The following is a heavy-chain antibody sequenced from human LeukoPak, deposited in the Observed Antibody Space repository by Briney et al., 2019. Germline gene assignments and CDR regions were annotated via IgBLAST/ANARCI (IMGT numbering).Heavy chain of an antibody. V-gene: IGHV1-8*01. CDR1: GYTFTSYD. Sequence: GASVTVSFKASGYTFTSYDINWVRQATGQGGEGMGWMNPNGGNTGYAQKFQGRVTMTRNTSISTAYMELSSLRSEDTAVYYCARGVSMTQRLYYYYMDVWGKGTTVTISS. D-gene: IGHD3-22*01. CDR3: ARGVSMTQRLYYYYMDV. J-gene: IGHJ6*03. CDR2: MNPNGGNT.